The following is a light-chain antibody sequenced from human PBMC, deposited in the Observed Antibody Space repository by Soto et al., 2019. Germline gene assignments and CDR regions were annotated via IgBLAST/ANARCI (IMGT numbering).Light chain of an antibody. V-gene: IGKV3-15*01. Sequence: EIVMTQSPATLSVSPGERATLSCRASQSVSTNLAWYHQKPGQAPRRLIYGASTRATGIPARFSGSGSGTNFTLTISSLQSEDFAVYYCQQFNNWPQTFGQGTNLAIK. J-gene: IGKJ2*01. CDR2: GAS. CDR3: QQFNNWPQT. CDR1: QSVSTN.